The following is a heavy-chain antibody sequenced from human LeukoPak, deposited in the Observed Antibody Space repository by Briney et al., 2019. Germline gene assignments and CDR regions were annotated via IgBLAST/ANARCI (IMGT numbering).Heavy chain of an antibody. V-gene: IGHV3-7*03. D-gene: IGHD3-10*02. J-gene: IGHJ3*02. CDR2: IKTDGSEK. CDR1: GFTFSDFE. Sequence: PGGSLRLSCAASGFTFSDFEMNWVRQAAGKGLESLANIKTDGSEKYYVDSVKGRFSISRDNAKNSLYLQMNSLRAEDTAVYYCVSAVRGSSFAICGQGTKVTVSS. CDR3: VSAVRGSSFAI.